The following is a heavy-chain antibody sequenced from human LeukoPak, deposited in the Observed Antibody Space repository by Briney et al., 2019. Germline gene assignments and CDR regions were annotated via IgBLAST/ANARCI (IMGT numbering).Heavy chain of an antibody. V-gene: IGHV6-1*01. CDR2: KYYKSQWYN. Sequence: SQTLSLTCAISGDTLCRNSAAWYWNRQSQARGFEWLVRKYYKSQWYNDYAVSVKSRITINPDTSKNQFSLQLNSVTPDDTAVYYCASAKYTTGWNDAFDVWGQGTMVTVSS. CDR3: ASAKYTTGWNDAFDV. D-gene: IGHD6-19*01. CDR1: GDTLCRNSAA. J-gene: IGHJ3*01.